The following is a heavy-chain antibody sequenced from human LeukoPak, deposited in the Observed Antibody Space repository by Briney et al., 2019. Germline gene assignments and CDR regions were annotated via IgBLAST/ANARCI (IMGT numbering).Heavy chain of an antibody. J-gene: IGHJ4*02. CDR1: GFTFSNHW. D-gene: IGHD4-17*01. CDR2: ISKDGSTS. V-gene: IGHV3-74*01. CDR3: AKEWGVDYGLRY. Sequence: PGGSLRLSCEASGFTFSNHWMHWVRQAPGKGLVWVSVISKDGSTSVYADSVRGRLTISRDNAKNTLYLQMNSLRAEDTAVYYCAKEWGVDYGLRYWGQGTLVTVSS.